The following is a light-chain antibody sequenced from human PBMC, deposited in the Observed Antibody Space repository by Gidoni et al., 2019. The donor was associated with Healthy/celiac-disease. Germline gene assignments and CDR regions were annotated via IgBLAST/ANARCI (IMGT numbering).Light chain of an antibody. CDR3: QSGDSSGTYPWM. Sequence: SYELTPPSSVSVSPGQTARITCSGDASSKQYAYWYQQKTGQAPVLVIYEDSPRPSGIPERFSGSSSGTTVTLTISGVQAEDEADYYGQSGDSSGTYPWMFGGGTKLTVL. CDR1: ASSKQY. V-gene: IGLV3-25*03. CDR2: EDS. J-gene: IGLJ3*02.